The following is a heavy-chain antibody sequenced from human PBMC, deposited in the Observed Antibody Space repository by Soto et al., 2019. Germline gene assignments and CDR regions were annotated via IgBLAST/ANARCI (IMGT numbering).Heavy chain of an antibody. V-gene: IGHV3-21*01. D-gene: IGHD2-2*01. J-gene: IGHJ4*02. Sequence: RLSRTVSGFAFHNYGINWVRQAPGKGLEWVSSISKSDYTYYSDSVKGRFTISRDNAKNSVSLQMNTLRVEDTAVYYCAREDSIIIPAVSDFWGQGTLVTVSS. CDR2: ISKSDYT. CDR3: AREDSIIIPAVSDF. CDR1: GFAFHNYG.